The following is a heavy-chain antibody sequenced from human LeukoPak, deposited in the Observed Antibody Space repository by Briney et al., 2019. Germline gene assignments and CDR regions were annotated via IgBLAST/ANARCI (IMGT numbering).Heavy chain of an antibody. D-gene: IGHD3-22*01. J-gene: IGHJ4*02. CDR2: INPDSGVP. V-gene: IGHV1-2*02. CDR1: GYTFTGHY. Sequence: ASVKVSCKASGYTFTGHYLHWVRQAPGQGLEWMGWINPDSGVPKYRQKFQGRVIMTRVTSISTAYMEVSRLTSDDTAMYYCARDLGSSGVDYWGQGTLVTVSS. CDR3: ARDLGSSGVDY.